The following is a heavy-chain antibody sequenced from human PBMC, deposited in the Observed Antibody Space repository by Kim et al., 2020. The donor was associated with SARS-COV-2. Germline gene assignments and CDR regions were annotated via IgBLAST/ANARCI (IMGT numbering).Heavy chain of an antibody. V-gene: IGHV1-18*01. CDR1: GYSLTFYG. CDR3: ARALHTLPAAIKGEGYDFWSGGDY. Sequence: ASVKVSCKASGYSLTFYGISWVRQAPGQGLEWMGWISGYNGDTDYAQKFQDRVTMTTDTSTNTACMELRSLRSGDTAVYYCARALHTLPAAIKGEGYDFWSGGDYWGQGTLVTVSS. J-gene: IGHJ4*02. CDR2: ISGYNGDT. D-gene: IGHD3-3*01.